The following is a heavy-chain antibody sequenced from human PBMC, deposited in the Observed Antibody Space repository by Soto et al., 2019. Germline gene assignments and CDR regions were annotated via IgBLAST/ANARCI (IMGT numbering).Heavy chain of an antibody. V-gene: IGHV1-46*01. D-gene: IGHD6-19*01. Sequence: GASVKVSCKASGYTFINYYMHWVRQAPGQGLERMGIINPNGGSTTYAQKFQGRVTLTRDTSTNTVNMGLSSLRSEDTAVYYCAREKWLVRRNDPFDIWGQGTMVTVSS. CDR3: AREKWLVRRNDPFDI. CDR1: GYTFINYY. J-gene: IGHJ3*02. CDR2: INPNGGST.